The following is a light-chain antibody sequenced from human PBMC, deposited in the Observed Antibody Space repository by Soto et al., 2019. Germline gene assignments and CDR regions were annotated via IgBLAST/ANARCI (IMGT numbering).Light chain of an antibody. CDR3: QQYNNWTRT. Sequence: EIVMTQSPATLSVSPGERATLSCRASQSVSSNLAWYRQKPGQAPRLLIYGASSRGTGFPARFSGSGSGTEFTLTISSLQSEDFAVYYCQQYNNWTRTFGQGTKVEIK. J-gene: IGKJ1*01. CDR1: QSVSSN. CDR2: GAS. V-gene: IGKV3-15*01.